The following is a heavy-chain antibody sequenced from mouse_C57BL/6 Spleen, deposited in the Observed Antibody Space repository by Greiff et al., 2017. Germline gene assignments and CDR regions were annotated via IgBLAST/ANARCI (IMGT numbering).Heavy chain of an antibody. V-gene: IGHV1-55*01. J-gene: IGHJ4*01. Sequence: QVQLQQSGAELVKPGASVKMSCKASGYTFTSYWITWVKQRPGQGLEWIGDIYPGSGSTNYNEKFKSKATLTVDTSTSTAYMQLSSLTSEDSAVYYCASAFTGTSYAMDYWGQGTSVTVSS. CDR2: IYPGSGST. D-gene: IGHD4-1*01. CDR1: GYTFTSYW. CDR3: ASAFTGTSYAMDY.